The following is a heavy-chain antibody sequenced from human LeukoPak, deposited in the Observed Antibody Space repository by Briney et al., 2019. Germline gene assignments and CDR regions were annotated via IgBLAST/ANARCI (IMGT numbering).Heavy chain of an antibody. CDR1: GGSISSSSYY. D-gene: IGHD6-19*01. CDR2: IYHSGST. Sequence: SETLSLTCTVSGGSISSSSYYWGWIRQPPGKGLEWIGSIYHSGSTYYNPSLKSRVTISVDTSKNQFSLKLSSVTAADTAAYYCARDPSGWYSDAFDIWGQGTMVTVSS. V-gene: IGHV4-39*07. J-gene: IGHJ3*02. CDR3: ARDPSGWYSDAFDI.